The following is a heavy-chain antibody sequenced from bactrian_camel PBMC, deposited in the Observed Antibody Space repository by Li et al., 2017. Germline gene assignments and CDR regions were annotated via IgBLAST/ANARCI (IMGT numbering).Heavy chain of an antibody. CDR3: ATGRQWFVD. D-gene: IGHD2*01. CDR2: IGDGIGSLT. V-gene: IGHV3-2*01. CDR1: GYTYSSAC. Sequence: QVQLVESGGGSVQAGGSLRLSCSLTGYTYSSACMGWFRQAPGKGPEWVSSIGDGIGSLTYYVDSVKGRFTISRDNAKNTMYLQMNSLKSEDTSLYYCATGRQWFVDWGQGTQVTVS. J-gene: IGHJ4*01.